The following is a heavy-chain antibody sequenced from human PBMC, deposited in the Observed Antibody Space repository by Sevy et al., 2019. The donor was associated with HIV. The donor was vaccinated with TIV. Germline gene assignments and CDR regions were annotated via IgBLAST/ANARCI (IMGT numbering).Heavy chain of an antibody. J-gene: IGHJ4*02. Sequence: GGSLRLSCVVSGLSLRDFEMNWVRQSPGRGLEWLSYINRTSESIYYADSVKGRFTISRDNAKNSLYLQMNSLRAEDTALYYCAAGTLDYWGQGTLVTVSS. CDR2: INRTSESI. CDR1: GLSLRDFE. V-gene: IGHV3-48*03. D-gene: IGHD1-1*01. CDR3: AAGTLDY.